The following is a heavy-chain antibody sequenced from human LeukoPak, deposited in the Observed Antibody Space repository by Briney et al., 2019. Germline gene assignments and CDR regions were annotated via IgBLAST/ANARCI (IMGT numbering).Heavy chain of an antibody. CDR1: GDSVSSNTAA. CDR3: AGYQATAVDY. V-gene: IGHV6-1*01. D-gene: IGHD1-1*01. Sequence: SQTLSLTCVISGDSVSSNTAAWNWIRQSPSRGLEWLGRTYYRSKWYNDYAVSVKSRITINPDTSKNQFSLQLDSVTPEDTAVYYCAGYQATAVDYWGQGTLVTVSS. J-gene: IGHJ4*02. CDR2: TYYRSKWYN.